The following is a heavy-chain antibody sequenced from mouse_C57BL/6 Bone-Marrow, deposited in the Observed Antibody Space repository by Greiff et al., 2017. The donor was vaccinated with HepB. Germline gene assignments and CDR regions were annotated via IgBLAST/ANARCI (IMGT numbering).Heavy chain of an antibody. D-gene: IGHD1-1*01. J-gene: IGHJ3*01. CDR2: ISNGGGSP. Sequence: EVHLVESGGGLVQPGGSLKLSCAASGFTFSDYYMYWVRQTPEKRLEWVAYISNGGGSPYYPDTVKGRFTISRDNAKNTLYLQMSRLKSEDTAMYYCARPYYYGSSWFAYWGQGTLVTVSA. CDR1: GFTFSDYY. CDR3: ARPYYYGSSWFAY. V-gene: IGHV5-12*01.